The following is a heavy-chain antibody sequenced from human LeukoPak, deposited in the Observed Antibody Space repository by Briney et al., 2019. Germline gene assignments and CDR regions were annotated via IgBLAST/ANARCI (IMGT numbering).Heavy chain of an antibody. D-gene: IGHD2-2*01. V-gene: IGHV1-3*01. CDR1: GYVFTDYA. J-gene: IGHJ6*03. Sequence: ASVKVSCKAAGYVFTDYAIHWLRQAPGQRPERMGWMNAGNGNTKYSKKFQGRITIIRDTAAAKAYMELSSLRHDDLAVFYCARGRGTSGTNRDFYYYYYMDVWGKGITVTVSS. CDR3: ARGRGTSGTNRDFYYYYYMDV. CDR2: MNAGNGNT.